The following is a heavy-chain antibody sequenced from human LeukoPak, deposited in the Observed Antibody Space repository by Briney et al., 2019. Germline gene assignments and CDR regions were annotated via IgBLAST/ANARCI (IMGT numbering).Heavy chain of an antibody. V-gene: IGHV3-11*04. CDR1: GFTFSDYY. J-gene: IGHJ3*02. CDR2: ISSSGSTI. CDR3: ARGGGVSRYSGSYDAFDI. D-gene: IGHD1-26*01. Sequence: PGGSLRLSCAASGFTFSDYYMSWIRQAPGKGLEWVSYISSSGSTIYYADSVKGPFTISRDNAKNSLYLQMNSLRAEDTAVYYCARGGGVSRYSGSYDAFDIWGQGTMVTVSS.